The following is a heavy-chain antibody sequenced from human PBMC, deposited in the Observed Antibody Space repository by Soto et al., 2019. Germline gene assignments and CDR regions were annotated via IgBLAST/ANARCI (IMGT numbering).Heavy chain of an antibody. CDR1: GGSISSGGYY. CDR2: IYYSGST. Sequence: KTSETLSLTCTVSGGSISSGGYYWSWIRQHPGKGLEWIGYIYYSGSTYYNPSLKSRVTISVDTSKNQFSLKLSSVTAADTAVYYCARMGGGYCSSTSCYKIGKDGMDVWGQGTTVTVSS. CDR3: ARMGGGYCSSTSCYKIGKDGMDV. J-gene: IGHJ6*02. D-gene: IGHD2-2*02. V-gene: IGHV4-31*03.